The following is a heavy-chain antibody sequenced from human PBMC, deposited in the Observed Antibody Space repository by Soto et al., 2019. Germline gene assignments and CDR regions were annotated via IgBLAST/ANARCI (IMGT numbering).Heavy chain of an antibody. CDR1: GYSFTKYW. CDR2: IYPDESDT. J-gene: IGHJ6*02. V-gene: IGHV5-51*01. CDR3: ARHSTYCSGGSCYYYYGMDV. D-gene: IGHD2-15*01. Sequence: PGESLKISCKGSGYSFTKYWIGWVRQMPGKGLEWMAIIYPDESDTRYSPSFQGQVTISADKSISTAYLQWSSLKASDTAMYYCARHSTYCSGGSCYYYYGMDVWGQGTTVTVSS.